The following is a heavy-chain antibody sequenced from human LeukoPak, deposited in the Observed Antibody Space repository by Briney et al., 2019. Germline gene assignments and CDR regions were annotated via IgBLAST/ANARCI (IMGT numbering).Heavy chain of an antibody. D-gene: IGHD3-10*01. CDR3: AGTSFPGSYGAPLGYYGMDV. CDR2: IYHSGST. CDR1: GGSISSGGYS. V-gene: IGHV4-30-2*01. Sequence: SETLSPTCAVSGGSISSGGYSWSWIRQPPGKGLEWIGYIYHSGSTYYNPSLKSRVTISVDRSKNQFSLKLSSVTAADTAVYYCAGTSFPGSYGAPLGYYGMDVWGRGTTVTVSS. J-gene: IGHJ6*02.